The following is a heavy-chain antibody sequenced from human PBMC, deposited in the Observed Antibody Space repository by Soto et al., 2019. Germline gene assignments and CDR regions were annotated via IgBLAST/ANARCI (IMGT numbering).Heavy chain of an antibody. V-gene: IGHV3-11*01. J-gene: IGHJ4*02. D-gene: IGHD1-26*01. CDR2: ISSHEVTI. CDR3: ARVSARCWHVNGHDCFDS. CDR1: GFTFSNYY. Sequence: QVQLVESGGGLVKPGGSLRLSCAASGFTFSNYYMAWIRQAPGKGLECLSYISSHEVTIYYADSVKGRFTISRDNTKNSRYLQSSSLRDEDTGVYYCARVSARCWHVNGHDCFDSWGQGTLVTVSS.